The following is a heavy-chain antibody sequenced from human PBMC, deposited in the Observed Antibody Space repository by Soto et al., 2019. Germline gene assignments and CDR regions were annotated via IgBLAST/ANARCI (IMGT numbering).Heavy chain of an antibody. J-gene: IGHJ4*02. CDR1: GGSFSGYY. D-gene: IGHD1-26*01. CDR3: ARGGGWGLLDY. Sequence: PSETLSLTCAVYGGSFSGYYWSWIRQPPGKGLEWIGEINHSGSTNYNPSLKSRVTISVDTSKNQFSLKLSSVTAADTAVYYCARGGGWGLLDYWGQGTLVTVSS. CDR2: INHSGST. V-gene: IGHV4-34*01.